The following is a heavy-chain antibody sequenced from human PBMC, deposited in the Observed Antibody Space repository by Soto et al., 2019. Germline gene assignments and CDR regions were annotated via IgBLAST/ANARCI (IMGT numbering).Heavy chain of an antibody. J-gene: IGHJ6*02. Sequence: SETLSLTCTVSGGSISSYYWSWIRQPPGKGLEWIGYIYYSGSTNYNPSLKSRVTISVDTSKNQFSLKLSSVTAADTAVYYCARLGYSGYDYYYGMDVWGQGTTVTISS. V-gene: IGHV4-59*01. CDR3: ARLGYSGYDYYYGMDV. CDR1: GGSISSYY. D-gene: IGHD5-12*01. CDR2: IYYSGST.